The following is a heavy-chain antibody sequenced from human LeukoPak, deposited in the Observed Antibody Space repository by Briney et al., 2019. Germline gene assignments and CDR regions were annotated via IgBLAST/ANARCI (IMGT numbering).Heavy chain of an antibody. CDR1: GYTFTGYY. CDR2: INPNSGGT. Sequence: ASVKVSCKASGYTFTGYYMHWVRQASGQGLEWMGRINPNSGGTNYAQKFQGRVTMTRDTSISTAYMELSRLRSDDTAVYYCASAGLSGSYTIFDYWGQGTLVTVSS. D-gene: IGHD1-26*01. V-gene: IGHV1-2*06. J-gene: IGHJ4*02. CDR3: ASAGLSGSYTIFDY.